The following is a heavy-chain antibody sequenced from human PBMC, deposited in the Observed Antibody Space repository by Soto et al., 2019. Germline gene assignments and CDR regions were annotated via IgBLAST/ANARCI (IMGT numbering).Heavy chain of an antibody. J-gene: IGHJ3*02. CDR1: GFTFSSYW. V-gene: IGHV3-7*05. CDR3: ARGGADTAMINDAFDI. D-gene: IGHD5-18*01. CDR2: IKQDGSEK. Sequence: GGSLRLSCAASGFTFSSYWMSWVRQAPGKGLEWVANIKQDGSEKYYVDSVKGRFTISRDNAKNSLYLQMNSLRAEDTAVYYCARGGADTAMINDAFDIWGQGTMVTVSS.